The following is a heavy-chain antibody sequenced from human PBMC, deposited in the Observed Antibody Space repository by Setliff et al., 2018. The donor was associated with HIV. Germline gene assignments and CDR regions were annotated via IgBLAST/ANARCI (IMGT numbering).Heavy chain of an antibody. V-gene: IGHV4-34*01. Sequence: PSETLSLTCAVYGESFSGFYWTWIRQPPGKGLEWIGNIYDSESTYYNPSLKGRVTMSVDTSKNQFSLKLSSVTAADTAVYYCARVRQVSDYGDYDYYFDYWGQGALVTVSS. J-gene: IGHJ4*02. CDR3: ARVRQVSDYGDYDYYFDY. CDR2: IYDSEST. CDR1: GESFSGFY. D-gene: IGHD4-17*01.